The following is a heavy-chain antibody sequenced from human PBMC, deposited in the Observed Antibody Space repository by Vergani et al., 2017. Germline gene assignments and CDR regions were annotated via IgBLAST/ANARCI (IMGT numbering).Heavy chain of an antibody. CDR3: AKVMFEMATTNTQDDPYYYYYGMDV. Sequence: VQLVESGGGLVKPGGSLRLSCAASGFTFSSCGMHWVRQAPGKGLEWVAFIRYDGGNKYFADSVKGRFTISRDSSKNTLYLQMNSLRAEDTAVYYCAKVMFEMATTNTQDDPYYYYYGMDVWGQGTTVTVSS. J-gene: IGHJ6*02. V-gene: IGHV3-30*02. CDR1: GFTFSSCG. D-gene: IGHD5-24*01. CDR2: IRYDGGNK.